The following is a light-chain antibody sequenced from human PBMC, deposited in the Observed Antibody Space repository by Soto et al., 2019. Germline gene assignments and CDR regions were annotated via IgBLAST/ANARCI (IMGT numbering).Light chain of an antibody. CDR3: QQYGNSPQT. CDR1: QSVSNN. Sequence: EIVMPQSPATLSVSPGETATLSCRASQSVSNNVAWYQHKPGQAPRLLIYGASTRATGIPDRFSGSGSGTDFTLTIARLEPGDFAVYYCQQYGNSPQTFGQGTKVDIK. V-gene: IGKV3-20*01. J-gene: IGKJ1*01. CDR2: GAS.